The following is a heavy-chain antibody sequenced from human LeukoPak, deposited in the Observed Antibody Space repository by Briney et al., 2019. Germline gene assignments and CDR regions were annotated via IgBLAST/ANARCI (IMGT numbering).Heavy chain of an antibody. CDR2: IIPIFGTA. V-gene: IGHV1-69*13. CDR1: GGTFSSYA. Sequence: SVKVSCKASGGTFSSYAISWVRQAPGQGLEWMGGIIPIFGTANYAQKFQGRVTITADESTSTAYMELSSLRSEDTAVYYCARDRSDYSAGYFDYWGQGTLVTVSS. J-gene: IGHJ4*02. D-gene: IGHD4-17*01. CDR3: ARDRSDYSAGYFDY.